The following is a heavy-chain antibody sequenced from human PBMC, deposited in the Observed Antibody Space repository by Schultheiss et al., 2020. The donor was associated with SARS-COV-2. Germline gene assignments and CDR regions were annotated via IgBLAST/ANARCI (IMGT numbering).Heavy chain of an antibody. CDR1: GYTFTSYA. CDR3: AKGDVWWLAFDY. Sequence: SVKVSCKASGYTFTSYAISWVRQAPGQGLEWMGGIIPIFGTANYAQKFQGRVTITADESTSTAYMELSSLRSEDTAVYYCAKGDVWWLAFDYWGQGTLVTVSS. J-gene: IGHJ4*02. D-gene: IGHD3-3*01. V-gene: IGHV1-69*13. CDR2: IIPIFGTA.